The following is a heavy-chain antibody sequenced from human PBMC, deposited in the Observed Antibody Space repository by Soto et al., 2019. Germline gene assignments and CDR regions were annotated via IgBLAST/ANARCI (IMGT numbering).Heavy chain of an antibody. CDR1: GFTFSSYG. CDR2: ISYDGSNK. V-gene: IGHV3-30*18. J-gene: IGHJ4*02. CDR3: AKEIVGAAFDY. D-gene: IGHD1-26*01. Sequence: PVGSLRLSCAASGFTFSSYGMHWVRQAPGKGLEWVAVISYDGSNKYYADSVKGRFTISRDNSKNTLYLQMNSLRAEDTAVYYCAKEIVGAAFDYWGQGTLVTVSS.